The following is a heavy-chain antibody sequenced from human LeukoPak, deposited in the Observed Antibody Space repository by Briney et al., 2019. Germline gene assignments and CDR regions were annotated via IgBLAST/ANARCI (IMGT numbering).Heavy chain of an antibody. V-gene: IGHV4-59*08. Sequence: SETLSLTCTVSGDSIRSSYWSWIRQPPGKGLEWIGYIYYSGSTNYNPSLDSRVTISVDTSKIQLSLKLTSETAADTAVYHCARHGPTSYYFDYWGQGTLVTVYS. CDR3: ARHGPTSYYFDY. D-gene: IGHD6-6*01. CDR1: GDSIRSSY. J-gene: IGHJ4*02. CDR2: IYYSGST.